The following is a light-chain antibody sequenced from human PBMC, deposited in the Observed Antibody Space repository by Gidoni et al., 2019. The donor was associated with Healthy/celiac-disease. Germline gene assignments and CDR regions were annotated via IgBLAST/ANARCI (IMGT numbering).Light chain of an antibody. CDR2: EGS. CDR1: ESISNW. J-gene: IGKJ2*01. V-gene: IGKV1-5*03. CDR3: QQYSRYPYN. Sequence: DIQMTQSPSTLSASVGDRVTITCRASESISNWLAWYKHRPGRAPRLMIYEGSNLESGVPSRFSGGGSGTEFTLTITSLQSDDFATYYCQQYSRYPYNLGQGTKLEIK.